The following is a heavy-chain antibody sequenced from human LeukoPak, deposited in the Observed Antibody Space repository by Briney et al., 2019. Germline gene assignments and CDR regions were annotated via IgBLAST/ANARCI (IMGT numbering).Heavy chain of an antibody. V-gene: IGHV4-34*01. J-gene: IGHJ6*03. CDR2: INHSGST. D-gene: IGHD3-16*01. CDR1: GGSFSGYY. CDR3: ARGLEPLGLGYYYYYMDV. Sequence: SETLSLTCAVHGGSFSGYYWSWIRQPPGKGLEWIGVINHSGSTNYNPSLKSRVTISVDTSKNQFSLKLSSVTAADTAVYYCARGLEPLGLGYYYYYMDVWGKGTTVTVSS.